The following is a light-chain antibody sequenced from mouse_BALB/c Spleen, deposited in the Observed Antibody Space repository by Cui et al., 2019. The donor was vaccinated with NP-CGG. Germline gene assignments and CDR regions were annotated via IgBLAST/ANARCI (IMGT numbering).Light chain of an antibody. CDR3: ALWYSNHWV. CDR1: IVAVTTSNY. J-gene: IGLJ1*01. CDR2: GTN. V-gene: IGLV1*01. Sequence: QALLREESALPPAPGETVTLTCRSSIVAVTTSNYANWVQEKPDHLFTGLIGGTNNRAPGVPARFSGSLIGDKAALTITGAQTEDEAIYFCALWYSNHWVFGGGTKLTVL.